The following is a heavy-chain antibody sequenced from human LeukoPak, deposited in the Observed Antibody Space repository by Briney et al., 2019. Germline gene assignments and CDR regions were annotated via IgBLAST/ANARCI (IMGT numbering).Heavy chain of an antibody. J-gene: IGHJ6*03. CDR1: GYSFTSYW. V-gene: IGHV5-51*01. CDR3: ARHRRGSTQNYYYYMDV. D-gene: IGHD6-13*01. CDR2: IYPGDSDT. Sequence: GESLKISCKGSGYSFTSYWIGWVRQMPGKGLEWMGIIYPGDSDTRYSPSFQGQVTISADKSISTAYLQWSSLKASDTAMYYCARHRRGSTQNYYYYMDVWGKGTTVTVSS.